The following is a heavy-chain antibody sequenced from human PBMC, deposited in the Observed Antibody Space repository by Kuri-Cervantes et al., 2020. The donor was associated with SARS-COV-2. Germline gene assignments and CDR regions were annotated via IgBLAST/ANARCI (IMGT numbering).Heavy chain of an antibody. Sequence: ASVKVSCKVSAYTLTELSMHWVRHAPGKGLEWMGGFDAEDGETIYAQKCQGRVTMTEDTSTDTAYMELSSLRSEDTAVYYCAREGAAQSYYYYYMDVWGKGNTV. CDR2: FDAEDGET. CDR1: AYTLTELS. V-gene: IGHV1-24*01. CDR3: AREGAAQSYYYYYMDV. J-gene: IGHJ6*03. D-gene: IGHD6-6*01.